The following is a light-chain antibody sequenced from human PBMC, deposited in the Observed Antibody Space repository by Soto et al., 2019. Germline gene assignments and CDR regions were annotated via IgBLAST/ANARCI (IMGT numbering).Light chain of an antibody. V-gene: IGLV1-47*01. CDR3: ATWDDSLNGHVV. CDR2: RSD. J-gene: IGLJ2*01. Sequence: QSVLTQPPSASGTPGQRVTISCSGSSSNIGSNYVYWYQQLPGTAPKLLIYRSDQRPSGVPDRFSGSKSGTSASLDISGLRSEDESDYYCATWDDSLNGHVVFGGGTKVTVL. CDR1: SSNIGSNY.